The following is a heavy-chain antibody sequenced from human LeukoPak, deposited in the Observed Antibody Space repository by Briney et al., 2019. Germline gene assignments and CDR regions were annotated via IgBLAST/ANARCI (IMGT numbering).Heavy chain of an antibody. V-gene: IGHV5-51*01. D-gene: IGHD2-2*01. CDR2: IYPGDSET. CDR1: GYSFTNYW. J-gene: IGHJ4*02. CDR3: ARHPLGYCSTLSCFGSDY. Sequence: GESLKISCKGSGYSFTNYWIAWVRQMPGKGLEWMGIIYPGDSETRYSPSFQGQVTISADKSISTAYLQWSSLKASDSAMYYCARHPLGYCSTLSCFGSDYWGQGTLVTVSS.